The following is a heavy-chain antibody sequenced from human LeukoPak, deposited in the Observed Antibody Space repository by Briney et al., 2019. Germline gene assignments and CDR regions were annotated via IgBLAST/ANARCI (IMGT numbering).Heavy chain of an antibody. CDR3: SRGVIVGAAYFDY. Sequence: GGSLRLSCTTSGFTFGDHGVGWFRQAPGKGPEWVSFIKSKTFGETTEYAASVKGRFTLSRNDSKSIAYLVMDSLKTEDTAVYYCSRGVIVGAAYFDYWGQGTLVTVSS. J-gene: IGHJ4*02. CDR1: GFTFGDHG. D-gene: IGHD1-26*01. CDR2: IKSKTFGETT. V-gene: IGHV3-49*03.